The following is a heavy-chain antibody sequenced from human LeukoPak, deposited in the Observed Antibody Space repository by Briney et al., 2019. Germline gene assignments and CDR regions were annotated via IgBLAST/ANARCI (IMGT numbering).Heavy chain of an antibody. CDR1: GYTFTSYD. CDR2: MNPNSGNT. D-gene: IGHD6-19*01. V-gene: IGHV1-8*01. Sequence: ASVKVSCKASGYTFTSYDINWVRQATGQGLEWMGWMNPNSGNTGYAQKFQGRVTMTRNTSISTAYMELSSLRSEDTAVYYCARGQGVTPYSSGWYLSYWGQGTLVTVSS. J-gene: IGHJ4*02. CDR3: ARGQGVTPYSSGWYLSY.